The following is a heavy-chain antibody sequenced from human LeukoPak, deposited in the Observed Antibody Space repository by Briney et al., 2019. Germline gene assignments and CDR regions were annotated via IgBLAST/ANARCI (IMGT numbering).Heavy chain of an antibody. CDR1: GFTFNSYS. CDR2: ISDDETYK. J-gene: IGHJ6*03. Sequence: GGSLRLSCAASGFTFNSYSMHWVRQAPGKGLEWVTAISDDETYKFYADSVKGRFTISRDNSKNTLYLQMNSLRAEDTAVYYCAKDGVVGATHYYYYYMDVWGKGTTVTISS. D-gene: IGHD1-26*01. V-gene: IGHV3-30-3*01. CDR3: AKDGVVGATHYYYYYMDV.